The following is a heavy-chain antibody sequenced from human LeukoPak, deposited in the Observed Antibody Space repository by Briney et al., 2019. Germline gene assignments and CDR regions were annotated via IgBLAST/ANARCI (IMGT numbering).Heavy chain of an antibody. Sequence: PGGSLRLSCAASGFTFNNYVIHWVRQPPGKGLEWVAFFRYDGNHEYYADSVKGRFTFSRDNSKNTLLLQMNSLRAEDTAVYYCASRPTGFDWGPFDYRGQGTLVTVSS. D-gene: IGHD5-12*01. CDR2: FRYDGNHE. CDR3: ASRPTGFDWGPFDY. J-gene: IGHJ4*02. V-gene: IGHV3-30*02. CDR1: GFTFNNYV.